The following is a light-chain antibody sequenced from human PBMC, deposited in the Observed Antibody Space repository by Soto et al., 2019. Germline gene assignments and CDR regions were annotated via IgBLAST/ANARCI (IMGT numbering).Light chain of an antibody. J-gene: IGLJ2*01. Sequence: SYELTQPPSVSVSPGQTASITCSGEKLGDKYACWYQQKPGQSPVLVIYQDCKRPSGIPERFSGSNSGNTATLTISGTQAMDEADYYCQAWDSSDVVFGGGTKLTVL. V-gene: IGLV3-1*01. CDR1: KLGDKY. CDR2: QDC. CDR3: QAWDSSDVV.